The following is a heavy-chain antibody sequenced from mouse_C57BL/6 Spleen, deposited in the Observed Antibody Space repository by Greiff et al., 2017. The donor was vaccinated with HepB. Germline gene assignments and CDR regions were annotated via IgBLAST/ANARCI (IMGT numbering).Heavy chain of an antibody. V-gene: IGHV5-4*03. Sequence: DVMLVESGGGLVKPGGSLKLSCAASGFTFSSYAMSWVRQTPEKRLEWVATISDGGSYTYYPDNVKGRFTISRDNAKNNLYLQMSHLKSEDTAMYYCARFYYGSSPYFDVWGTGTTVTVSS. CDR3: ARFYYGSSPYFDV. CDR1: GFTFSSYA. D-gene: IGHD1-1*01. CDR2: ISDGGSYT. J-gene: IGHJ1*03.